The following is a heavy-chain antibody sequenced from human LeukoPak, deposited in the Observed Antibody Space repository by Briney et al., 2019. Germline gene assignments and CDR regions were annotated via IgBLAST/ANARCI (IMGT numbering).Heavy chain of an antibody. V-gene: IGHV3-30*18. CDR3: AKDSLLWFGELSHFDY. J-gene: IGHJ4*02. Sequence: GGSLRLSCAASGFTFSSYGMHWVRQAPGKGLEWVAVISYDGSNKYYADSVKGRFTISRDNSKNTPYLQMNSLRAEDTAVYYCAKDSLLWFGELSHFDYWGQGTLVTVSS. CDR2: ISYDGSNK. CDR1: GFTFSSYG. D-gene: IGHD3-10*01.